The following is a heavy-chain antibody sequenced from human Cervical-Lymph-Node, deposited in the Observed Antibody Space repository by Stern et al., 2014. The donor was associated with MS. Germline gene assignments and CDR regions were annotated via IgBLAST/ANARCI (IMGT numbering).Heavy chain of an antibody. CDR3: ARGGTSSCDY. D-gene: IGHD1-14*01. CDR2: INSNSGGT. CDR1: GYTFTGYY. Sequence: VQLVESGAEVKKPGASVKVSCKASGYTFTGYYMHWVRQAPGQGPEWMGWINSNSGGTTYAQKFQGRVTVTRDTSISTVYMELSRLRSDDTAVYYCARGGTSSCDYWGQGTLVAVSS. J-gene: IGHJ4*02. V-gene: IGHV1-2*02.